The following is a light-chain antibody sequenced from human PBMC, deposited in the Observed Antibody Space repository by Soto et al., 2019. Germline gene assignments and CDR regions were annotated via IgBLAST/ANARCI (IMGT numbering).Light chain of an antibody. CDR1: QGISTW. J-gene: IGKJ3*01. Sequence: DLQMTQSPSFVSASVGDRVTITCRASQGISTWLAWYQQKPGKAPNLLIYAESNLQNGVPSRFSGSGSGTDFTLTVSILQPEDFATYYCQQTNTFPLSFGPGTKEHVK. V-gene: IGKV1-12*01. CDR2: AES. CDR3: QQTNTFPLS.